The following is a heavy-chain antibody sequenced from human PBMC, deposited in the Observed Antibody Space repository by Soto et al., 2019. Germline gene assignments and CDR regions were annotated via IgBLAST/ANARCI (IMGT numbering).Heavy chain of an antibody. CDR1: GFTFSSYA. CDR2: ISGSTTYI. J-gene: IGHJ4*02. D-gene: IGHD3-10*01. Sequence: PGGSLRLSCAASGFTFSSYAMNWVRQAPGKGLQWVSSISGSTTYIYYTDSVKGRFTISRDNAKNSLYLQMNSLRAEDTAVYYCARDLLVYGSGTFDYWGQGTLVTVSS. V-gene: IGHV3-21*01. CDR3: ARDLLVYGSGTFDY.